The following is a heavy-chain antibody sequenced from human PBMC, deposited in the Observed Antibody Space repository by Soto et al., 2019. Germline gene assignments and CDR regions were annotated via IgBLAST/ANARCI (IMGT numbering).Heavy chain of an antibody. CDR1: GGSISSSSYY. D-gene: IGHD3-16*01. J-gene: IGHJ4*02. CDR2: IYHSGST. Sequence: QLQLQESGPGLVKPSETLSLTCTVSGGSISSSSYYWGWIRQPPGKELEWIGAIYHSGSTYYHPSLQSRVTISVATSKNQFSLRLASLTAADTAVYFCARQTGGFGYYFDYWGQGTLVTVSS. CDR3: ARQTGGFGYYFDY. V-gene: IGHV4-39*01.